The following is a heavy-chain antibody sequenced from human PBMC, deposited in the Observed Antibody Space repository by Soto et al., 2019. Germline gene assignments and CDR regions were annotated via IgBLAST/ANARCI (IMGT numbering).Heavy chain of an antibody. J-gene: IGHJ4*02. D-gene: IGHD3-22*01. Sequence: SETLSLTCIVSGGSISHYYWSWIRQPPGKGLEWIGYMYKTGSTVYNPSLKSRVTISVDTSKNQFYLKVNSVTAADTAVYYCAKEADISGYHPDYWGQGTQVTVSS. CDR1: GGSISHYY. V-gene: IGHV4-59*01. CDR2: MYKTGST. CDR3: AKEADISGYHPDY.